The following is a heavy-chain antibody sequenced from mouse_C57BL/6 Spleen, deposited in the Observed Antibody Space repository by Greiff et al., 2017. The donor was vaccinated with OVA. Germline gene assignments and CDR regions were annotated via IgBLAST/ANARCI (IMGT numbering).Heavy chain of an antibody. V-gene: IGHV3-6*01. Sequence: EVQLQQSGPGLVKPSQSLSLTCSVTGYSITSGYYWNWIRQFPGNKLEWMGYISYDGSNNYNPSLKNRISITRDTSKNQFFLKLNSVTTEDTATYYCATSNWDGGYWGQGTTLTVSS. CDR3: ATSNWDGGY. D-gene: IGHD4-1*01. J-gene: IGHJ2*01. CDR2: ISYDGSN. CDR1: GYSITSGYY.